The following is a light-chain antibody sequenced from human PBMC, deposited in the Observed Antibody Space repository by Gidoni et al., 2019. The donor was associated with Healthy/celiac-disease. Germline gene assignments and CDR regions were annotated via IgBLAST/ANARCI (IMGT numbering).Light chain of an antibody. CDR1: QSISSC. CDR3: QQYNSYSPT. Sequence: DIQLTQPPSTLAASLGDRVTITFRASQSISSCLAWYQQKPGKAPKLLIYDASSLESGVPSRFSGSGSGTEFTLTISSLQPDDFATYYCQQYNSYSPTFGQGTKVEIK. CDR2: DAS. J-gene: IGKJ1*01. V-gene: IGKV1-5*01.